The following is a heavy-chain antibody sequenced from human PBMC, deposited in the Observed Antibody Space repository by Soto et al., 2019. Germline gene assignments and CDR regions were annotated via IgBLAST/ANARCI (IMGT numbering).Heavy chain of an antibody. CDR2: IYYSGST. V-gene: IGHV4-31*03. CDR1: GGSISSGGYY. Sequence: TLSLTCTVSGGSISSGGYYWSWIRQHPGKGLEWIGYIYYSGSTYYNPSLKSRVTISVDTSKNQFSLKLSSVTAADTAVYYCARSDTAMAKGASESLDYWGHGTLGTVSS. D-gene: IGHD5-18*01. CDR3: ARSDTAMAKGASESLDY. J-gene: IGHJ4*01.